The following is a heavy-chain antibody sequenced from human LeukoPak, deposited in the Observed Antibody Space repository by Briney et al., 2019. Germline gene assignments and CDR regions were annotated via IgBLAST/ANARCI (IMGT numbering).Heavy chain of an antibody. CDR2: MNHSGST. CDR1: GGSFSGYY. J-gene: IGHJ3*02. V-gene: IGHV4-34*01. CDR3: ARVVSTMIVVENDAFDI. Sequence: PSETLSLTCAVYGGSFSGYYWSWIRQPPGKGLEWIGEMNHSGSTNYNPSLKSRVTISVDTSKNQFSLRLSSVTAADTAVYYCARVVSTMIVVENDAFDIWGQGTMVTVSS. D-gene: IGHD3-22*01.